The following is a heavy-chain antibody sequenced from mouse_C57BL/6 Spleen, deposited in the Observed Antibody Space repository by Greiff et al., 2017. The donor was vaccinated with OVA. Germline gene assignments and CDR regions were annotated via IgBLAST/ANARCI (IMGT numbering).Heavy chain of an antibody. CDR1: GYSFTGYY. J-gene: IGHJ2*01. V-gene: IGHV1-42*01. CDR3: ARSEDGYSYFDY. D-gene: IGHD2-3*01. CDR2: INPSTGGT. Sequence: EVQLQQSGPELVKPGASVKISCKASGYSFTGYYMSWVKQSPEKSLEWIGEINPSTGGTTYNQKFKAKATLTVDKSSSTAYMQLKSLTSEDSAVYYCARSEDGYSYFDYWGQGTTLTVSS.